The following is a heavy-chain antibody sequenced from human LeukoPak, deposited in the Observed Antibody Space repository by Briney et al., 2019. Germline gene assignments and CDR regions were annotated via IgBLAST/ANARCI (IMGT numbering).Heavy chain of an antibody. D-gene: IGHD3-9*01. Sequence: KYGESLKISCKGSGYSFPSYWIAWVRQMPGKGLEWMGIIYPPDSDTRYSPSFQGQVTISADKSISTAYLQWSSLKASDTAMYYCARPYFDWLLEEHFDAFDIWGQGTMVTVSS. CDR3: ARPYFDWLLEEHFDAFDI. J-gene: IGHJ3*02. CDR1: GYSFPSYW. CDR2: IYPPDSDT. V-gene: IGHV5-51*01.